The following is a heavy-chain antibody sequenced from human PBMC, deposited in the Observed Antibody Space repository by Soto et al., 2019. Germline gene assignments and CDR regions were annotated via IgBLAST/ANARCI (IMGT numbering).Heavy chain of an antibody. J-gene: IGHJ4*02. V-gene: IGHV3-21*01. CDR1: GFTFSSYS. D-gene: IGHD6-13*01. CDR2: ISSSSSYI. Sequence: GGSLRLSCAASGFTFSSYSMNWVRQAPGKGLEWVSSISSSSSYIYYADSVKGRFTISRDNAKNSLYLQMNSLRAEDTAVYYCARAGSSSWYPVGRYFDYWGQGTLVTVSS. CDR3: ARAGSSSWYPVGRYFDY.